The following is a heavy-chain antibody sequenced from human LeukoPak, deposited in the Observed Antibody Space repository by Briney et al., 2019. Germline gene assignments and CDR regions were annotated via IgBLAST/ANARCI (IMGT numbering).Heavy chain of an antibody. J-gene: IGHJ4*02. D-gene: IGHD6-13*01. Sequence: ASVKVSCKASGYTFTGYYMHWVRQAPGQGLEWMGWINPNSGGTNYAQKFQGWVTMTRDTSISTAYMELSRLRSDDTAVYYCARIAAAGTEEAIDYWGQGTLVTVSS. V-gene: IGHV1-2*04. CDR3: ARIAAAGTEEAIDY. CDR1: GYTFTGYY. CDR2: INPNSGGT.